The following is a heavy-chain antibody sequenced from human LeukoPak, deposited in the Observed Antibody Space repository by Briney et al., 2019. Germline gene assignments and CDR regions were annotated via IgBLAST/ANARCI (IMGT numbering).Heavy chain of an antibody. D-gene: IGHD3-3*01. CDR2: INSDGSST. Sequence: GGSLRLSCAASGFTFSSYWMHWVRQAPGKGLVWVSRINSDGSSTSYADSVKGRFTISRDNAKNTLYLQMNSLRAEDTAVYYCARGLYYDFWSGYPDYWGQGTLVTVSS. J-gene: IGHJ4*02. CDR1: GFTFSSYW. CDR3: ARGLYYDFWSGYPDY. V-gene: IGHV3-74*01.